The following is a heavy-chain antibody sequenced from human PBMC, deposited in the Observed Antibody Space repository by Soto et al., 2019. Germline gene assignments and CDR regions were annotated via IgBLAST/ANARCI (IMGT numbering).Heavy chain of an antibody. CDR3: ARDHASGTIGYYSGMDV. CDR1: GGSISSYY. D-gene: IGHD3-3*01. CDR2: IYYSGST. J-gene: IGHJ6*02. Sequence: SETPSLTCTVSGGSISSYYWSWLRPPPGKGLEWIGYIYYSGSTSYNPSLKSRVTIAVDTSKNQFSLKLSSVTAADTDVYYCARDHASGTIGYYSGMDVWGPGTTVTVSS. V-gene: IGHV4-59*01.